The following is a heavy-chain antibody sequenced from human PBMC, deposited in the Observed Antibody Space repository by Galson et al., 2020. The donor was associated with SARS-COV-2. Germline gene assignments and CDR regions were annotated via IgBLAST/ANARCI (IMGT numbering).Heavy chain of an antibody. CDR3: ARIGYRSSSYDY. J-gene: IGHJ4*02. CDR1: GFTFNNYW. CDR2: IKEDGSVK. V-gene: IGHV3-7*05. D-gene: IGHD6-6*01. Sequence: GGSLRLSCVASGFTFNNYWMTWVRQAPGKGLEWVANIKEDGSVKYYVDSVKGRFTISRDNAKNSVYLQMNSLRAEDTAVYYCARIGYRSSSYDYWGQGTLVTVSS.